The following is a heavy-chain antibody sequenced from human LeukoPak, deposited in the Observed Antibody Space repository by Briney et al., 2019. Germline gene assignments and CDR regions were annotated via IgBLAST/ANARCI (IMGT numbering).Heavy chain of an antibody. J-gene: IGHJ5*02. V-gene: IGHV4-39*01. D-gene: IGHD6-13*01. CDR1: GGSISSSSYY. Sequence: SSETLSLTCTVSGGSISSSSYYWGWIRQPPGKGLEWIGSIYYSGSTYYNPSLKSRVTISVDTSKNQFSLKLSSVTAADTAVYYCARHLSPLKYSSSSWFDPWGQGTLVTASS. CDR3: ARHLSPLKYSSSSWFDP. CDR2: IYYSGST.